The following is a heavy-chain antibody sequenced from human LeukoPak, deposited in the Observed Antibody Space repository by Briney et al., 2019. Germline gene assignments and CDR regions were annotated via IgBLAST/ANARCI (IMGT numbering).Heavy chain of an antibody. CDR3: ARRGCSSTSCYGPSYYYYYYMDV. J-gene: IGHJ6*03. D-gene: IGHD2-2*01. V-gene: IGHV1-8*02. CDR1: GYTFTSYG. Sequence: ASVKVSCKASGYTFTSYGISWVRQAPGQGLEWMGWMNPNSGNTGYAQKFQGRVTMTRNTSISTAYMELSSLRSEDTAVYYCARRGCSSTSCYGPSYYYYYYMDVWGKGTTVTVSS. CDR2: MNPNSGNT.